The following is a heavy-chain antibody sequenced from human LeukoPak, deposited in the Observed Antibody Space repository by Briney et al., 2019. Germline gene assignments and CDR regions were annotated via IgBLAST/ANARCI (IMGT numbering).Heavy chain of an antibody. V-gene: IGHV1-18*01. CDR2: ISAYNGNT. CDR1: GYTFTSYG. Sequence: ASVKVSCKASGYTFTSYGISWVRQAPGQGLEWMGWISAYNGNTNYAQKLQGRVTMTTDTSTSTAYMELRSLRSDDTAVYYCARTRGVRGVICYYYYYMDVWGKGTTVTVSS. D-gene: IGHD3-10*01. J-gene: IGHJ6*03. CDR3: ARTRGVRGVICYYYYYMDV.